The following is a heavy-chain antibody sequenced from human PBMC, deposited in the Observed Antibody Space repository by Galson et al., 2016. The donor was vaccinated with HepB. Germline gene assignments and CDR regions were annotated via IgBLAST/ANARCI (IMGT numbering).Heavy chain of an antibody. V-gene: IGHV3-48*02. D-gene: IGHD6-13*01. CDR1: GFTLTASA. CDR2: IGATNGAI. J-gene: IGHJ4*02. Sequence: SLRLSCAVSGFTLTASAMNWVRQAPGKGLEWIAYIGATNGAIFYADSVKGRFTISKDNAKDSLFLQMNNLGDDDTAVYYCARESGASWYLIDYWCQGTLVTVSS. CDR3: ARESGASWYLIDY.